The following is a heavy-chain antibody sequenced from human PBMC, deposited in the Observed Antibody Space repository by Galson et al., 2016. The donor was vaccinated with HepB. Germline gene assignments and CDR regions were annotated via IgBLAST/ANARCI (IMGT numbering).Heavy chain of an antibody. V-gene: IGHV1-69*05. Sequence: SVKVSCKASGGPFSSYGISWVRQAPGQGLEWMGGIIPIFETAHYAQKFQGRVTVTRDKSLNTAYMEVSSVRSDDTALYSCATDPFDYWGQGTLVTVSS. J-gene: IGHJ4*02. CDR3: ATDPFDY. CDR1: GGPFSSYG. CDR2: IIPIFETA.